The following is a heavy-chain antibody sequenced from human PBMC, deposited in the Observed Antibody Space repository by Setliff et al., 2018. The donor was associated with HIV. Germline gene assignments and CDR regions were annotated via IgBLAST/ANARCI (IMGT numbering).Heavy chain of an antibody. J-gene: IGHJ5*01. Sequence: PGESLKISCEGSTFTFSQSPMTWVRQAPGKGLQWVAYISGPSHSILYEDSVKGRFIISRDNSKNTLYLQMNSLRVEDTAIYYCAKVKGFYCSDDCYTGHWFDSWGRGTLVTVSS. D-gene: IGHD2-21*02. CDR2: ISGPSHSI. CDR3: AKVKGFYCSDDCYTGHWFDS. CDR1: TFTFSQSP. V-gene: IGHV3-23*01.